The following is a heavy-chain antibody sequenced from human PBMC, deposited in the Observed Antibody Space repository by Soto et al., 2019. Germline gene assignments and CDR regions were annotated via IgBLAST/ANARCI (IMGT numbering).Heavy chain of an antibody. Sequence: SETLSLTCAVYGGSFSGYYWSWIRQPPGKGLEWIGEISHSGSTNYNPSLKSRVTISVDTSKNQFSLKLSSVTAADTAVYYCATHSNSSWYFDYWGQGTLVTVSS. CDR2: ISHSGST. CDR1: GGSFSGYY. CDR3: ATHSNSSWYFDY. V-gene: IGHV4-34*01. D-gene: IGHD6-13*01. J-gene: IGHJ4*02.